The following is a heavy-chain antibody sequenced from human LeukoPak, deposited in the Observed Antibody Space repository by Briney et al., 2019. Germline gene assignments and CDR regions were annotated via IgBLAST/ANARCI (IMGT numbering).Heavy chain of an antibody. CDR2: INHSGST. J-gene: IGHJ4*02. CDR3: ARGTPNTFDY. Sequence: SETLSLTCAVYGGSFSGYYWSWIRQPPGKGLEWIGEINHSGSTNYNPSLKSRVTISVDTSKNQFSLKLTSVTAADTAVYYCARGTPNTFDYWGQGTLVTVSS. V-gene: IGHV4-34*01. CDR1: GGSFSGYY.